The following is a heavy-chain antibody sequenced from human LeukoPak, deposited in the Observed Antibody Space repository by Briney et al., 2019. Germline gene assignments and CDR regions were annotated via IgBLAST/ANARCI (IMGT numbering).Heavy chain of an antibody. V-gene: IGHV4-4*09. J-gene: IGHJ4*02. CDR1: GDSIISYY. D-gene: IGHD1/OR15-1a*01. Sequence: SETLSLTCTVSGDSIISYYWSWIRQPPGQGLEWIGDIYTSGSTNYNPSLKSRVTISVDMSKNQFSLKLTSVTAADTAVYYCARRTQNPSWYFDHWGQGTPVTVSS. CDR2: IYTSGST. CDR3: ARRTQNPSWYFDH.